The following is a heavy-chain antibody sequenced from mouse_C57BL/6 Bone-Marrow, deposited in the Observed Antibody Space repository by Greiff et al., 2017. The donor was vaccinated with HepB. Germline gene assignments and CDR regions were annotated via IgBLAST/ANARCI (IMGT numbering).Heavy chain of an antibody. V-gene: IGHV5-4*01. D-gene: IGHD1-1*01. Sequence: DVKLVESGGGLVKPGGSLKLSCAASGFTFSSYAMSWVRQTPEKRLEWVATISDGGSYTYYPDNVKGRFTISRDNAKNNLYLQMSHLKSEDTAMYYCAREGHGSNSLWYFDVWGTGTTVTVSS. CDR2: ISDGGSYT. CDR3: AREGHGSNSLWYFDV. J-gene: IGHJ1*03. CDR1: GFTFSSYA.